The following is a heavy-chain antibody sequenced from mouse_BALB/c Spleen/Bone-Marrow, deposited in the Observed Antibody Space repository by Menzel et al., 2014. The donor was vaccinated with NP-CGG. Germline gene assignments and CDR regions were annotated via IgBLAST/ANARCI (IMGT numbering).Heavy chain of an antibody. CDR2: ISYSGNT. CDR3: ARTHYYGSSYPY. J-gene: IGHJ3*01. CDR1: GYSITSDYA. V-gene: IGHV3-2*02. Sequence: VQLKQSGPGLVKPSQSLSLICTVTGYSITSDYAWNWIRQFPGNKLEWMGYISYSGNTRYNPSLKSRISISRDTSKNQFFLQLNSVTTEDTATYYRARTHYYGSSYPYWGQGTLVTVSA. D-gene: IGHD1-1*01.